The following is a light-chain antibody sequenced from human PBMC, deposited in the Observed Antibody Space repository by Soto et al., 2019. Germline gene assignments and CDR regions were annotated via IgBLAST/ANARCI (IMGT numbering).Light chain of an antibody. Sequence: DIQMTQSPSSLSASLRDRVTITSRASQGIGVYLACFQQKPGKAHKLLIYASSTLQSGVPSRFSGSGSGTDFTLTISSLQPEDFATYYCQKYNSAPLTFGGGTKVEIK. CDR1: QGIGVY. CDR3: QKYNSAPLT. CDR2: ASS. V-gene: IGKV1-27*01. J-gene: IGKJ4*01.